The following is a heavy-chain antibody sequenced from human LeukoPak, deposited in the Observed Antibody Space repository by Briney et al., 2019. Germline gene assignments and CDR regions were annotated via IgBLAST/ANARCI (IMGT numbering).Heavy chain of an antibody. CDR1: GGSISSGDYY. J-gene: IGHJ4*02. D-gene: IGHD5-18*01. CDR3: ARVIVRGYSYGYGPDYFDY. CDR2: IYYSGST. V-gene: IGHV4-30-4*01. Sequence: SQTLSLTCTVSGGSISSGDYYWSGIRQPPGKGLVWIGYIYYSGSTYYNPSLKSRVTISVDTSKDQFSLKLSSVTAADTAVYYCARVIVRGYSYGYGPDYFDYWVQGTLVTVSS.